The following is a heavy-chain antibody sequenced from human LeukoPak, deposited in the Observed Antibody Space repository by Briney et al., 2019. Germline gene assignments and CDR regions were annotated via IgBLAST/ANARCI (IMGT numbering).Heavy chain of an antibody. CDR3: AREYCSSISCLFDY. J-gene: IGHJ4*02. D-gene: IGHD2-2*01. CDR1: GFTFSTYG. V-gene: IGHV3-33*01. CDR2: VWFDGSNE. Sequence: PGRSLRLSCAAPGFTFSTYGMHWVRQAPGKGLEWVAVVWFDGSNEYYADSVKGRFSISRDNSKNTLYLQMNSLRAEDTAVYYCAREYCSSISCLFDYWGQGTLVTVSS.